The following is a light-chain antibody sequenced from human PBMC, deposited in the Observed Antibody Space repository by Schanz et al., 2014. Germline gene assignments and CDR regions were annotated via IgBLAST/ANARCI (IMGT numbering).Light chain of an antibody. Sequence: DIQMTQSPSSLSASVGDRVTITCRASQSISSYLNWYQQKPGKAPKVLISDASSLQSGVPSRFSGSGSGTDFTLTISNLQPEDFATYYCQQADSFPLTFGGGTKVEIK. CDR2: DAS. CDR3: QQADSFPLT. CDR1: QSISSY. J-gene: IGKJ4*01. V-gene: IGKV1-39*01.